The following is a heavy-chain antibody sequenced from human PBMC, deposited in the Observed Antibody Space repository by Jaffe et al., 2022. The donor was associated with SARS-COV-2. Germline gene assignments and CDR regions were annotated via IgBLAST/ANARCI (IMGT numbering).Heavy chain of an antibody. V-gene: IGHV3-33*01. J-gene: IGHJ4*02. CDR3: ARGRRDGYNFYFDY. D-gene: IGHD5-12*01. CDR2: IWYDGSNK. Sequence: QVQLVESGGGVVQPGRSLRLSCAASGFTFSSYGMHWVRQAPGKGLEWVAVIWYDGSNKYYADSVKGRFTISRDNSKNTLYLQMNSLRAEDTAVYYCARGRRDGYNFYFDYWGQGTLVTVSS. CDR1: GFTFSSYG.